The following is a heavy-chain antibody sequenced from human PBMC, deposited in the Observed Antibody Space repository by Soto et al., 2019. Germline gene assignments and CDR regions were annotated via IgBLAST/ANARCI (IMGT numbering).Heavy chain of an antibody. V-gene: IGHV3-23*01. CDR1: GFTFSSYA. CDR3: ARATYYDILGGFDP. D-gene: IGHD3-9*01. CDR2: ISGSGGST. J-gene: IGHJ5*02. Sequence: GGSLRLSCAASGFTFSSYAMSWVRQAPGKGLEWVSAISGSGGSTYYADSVKGRFTISRDNSKNTLYLQMNSLRAEDTAVYYCARATYYDILGGFDPWGQGTLVTVSS.